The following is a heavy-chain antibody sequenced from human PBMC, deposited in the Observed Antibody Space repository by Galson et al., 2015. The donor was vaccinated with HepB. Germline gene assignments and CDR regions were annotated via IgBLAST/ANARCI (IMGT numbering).Heavy chain of an antibody. J-gene: IGHJ5*01. CDR3: AHTQLIYGDSVSWFDS. CDR2: IDPSDSYS. D-gene: IGHD4-17*01. Sequence: QSGAEVKKPGESLRISCKASGYTSTTYWITWVRQMPGKGLEWMGRIDPSDSYSNYSPSFQGHVTISADKSISTAYLQWISLKASDTAMYYCAHTQLIYGDSVSWFDSWGQGTLVTVSS. CDR1: GYTSTTYW. V-gene: IGHV5-10-1*01.